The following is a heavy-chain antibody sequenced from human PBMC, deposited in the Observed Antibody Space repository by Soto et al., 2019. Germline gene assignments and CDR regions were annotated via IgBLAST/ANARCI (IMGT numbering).Heavy chain of an antibody. CDR2: IYHSGST. Sequence: SETLSLTCAVSGGSISSGGYSWSWIRQPPGKGLEWIGYIYHSGSTYYNPSLKSRVTISVDRSKSQFSLKLSSVTAADTAVYYCARASWDYDSSGFDYWGQGTLATVSS. J-gene: IGHJ4*02. CDR3: ARASWDYDSSGFDY. V-gene: IGHV4-30-2*01. D-gene: IGHD3-22*01. CDR1: GGSISSGGYS.